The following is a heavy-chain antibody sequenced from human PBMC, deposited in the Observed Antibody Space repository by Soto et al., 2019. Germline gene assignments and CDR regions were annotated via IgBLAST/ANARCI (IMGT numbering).Heavy chain of an antibody. D-gene: IGHD6-13*01. CDR3: ARDADDIAANLHFDY. CDR1: GFTFSSYS. V-gene: IGHV3-48*01. Sequence: EVQLVESGGGLVQPGGSLRLSCAASGFTFSSYSMNWVRQAPGKGLEGVSYISSSSSTIYYADSVKGRFTISRDNAKNSLYLQMNSLRAEDTAVYYCARDADDIAANLHFDYWGQGTLVTVSS. CDR2: ISSSSSTI. J-gene: IGHJ4*02.